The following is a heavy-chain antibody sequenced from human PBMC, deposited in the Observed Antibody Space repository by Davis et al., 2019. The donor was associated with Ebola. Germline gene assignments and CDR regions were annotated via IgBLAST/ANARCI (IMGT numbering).Heavy chain of an antibody. CDR2: IYYTGGT. V-gene: IGHV4-61*01. CDR3: ARTGYCSGPDCPHWYLDL. J-gene: IGHJ2*01. D-gene: IGHD2-15*01. CDR1: GDSVNNDNYY. Sequence: PSETLSLTCAVSGDSVNNDNYYWSWFRQPPGKGLEWVGYIYYTGGTDYSPSLKNRVTISIDRSKNQFSLNLGSVTAADTAVYYCARTGYCSGPDCPHWYLDLWGRGTLVTVSS.